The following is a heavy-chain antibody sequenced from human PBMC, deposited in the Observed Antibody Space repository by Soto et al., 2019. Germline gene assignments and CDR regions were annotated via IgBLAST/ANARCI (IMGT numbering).Heavy chain of an antibody. D-gene: IGHD4-17*01. CDR1: GGTFSSYA. V-gene: IGHV1-69*12. CDR2: IIPIFGTA. J-gene: IGHJ2*01. CDR3: ARDCGDYACFDL. Sequence: QVQLVQSGAEVKKPGSSVKVSCKASGGTFSSYAISWVRQAPGQGLEWMGGIIPIFGTANYAQKFQGRVTIXAXXPTSTAYMELSSLRSEDTAVYYCARDCGDYACFDLWGRGTLVTVSS.